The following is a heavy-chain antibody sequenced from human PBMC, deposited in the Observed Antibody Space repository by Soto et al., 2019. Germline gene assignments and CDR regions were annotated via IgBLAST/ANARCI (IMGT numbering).Heavy chain of an antibody. CDR2: ISYDGSNK. Sequence: PGGSLRLFCAAAGFTFSSYAMHWVRQAPGKGLEWVAVISYDGSNKYYADSVKGRFTISRDNSKNTLYLQMNSLRAEDTAVYYCASDYYYRPSARSNYFYGMDVWGQVTT. D-gene: IGHD3-10*01. CDR3: ASDYYYRPSARSNYFYGMDV. V-gene: IGHV3-30-3*01. CDR1: GFTFSSYA. J-gene: IGHJ6*02.